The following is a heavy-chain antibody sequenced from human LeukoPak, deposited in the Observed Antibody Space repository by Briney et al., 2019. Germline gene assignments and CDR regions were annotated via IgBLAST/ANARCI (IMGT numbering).Heavy chain of an antibody. CDR3: ARDLGYGDPYYYYYGMDV. CDR1: GFTFSSYS. D-gene: IGHD4-17*01. V-gene: IGHV3-21*01. CDR2: ISSSSSYI. J-gene: IGHJ6*04. Sequence: GGSLRLSCAASGFTFSSYSMNWVRQAPGKGLEWVSSISSSSSYIYYADSVKGRFTISRDNAKSSLYLQMNSLRAEDTAVYYCARDLGYGDPYYYYYGMDVWGKGTTVTVSS.